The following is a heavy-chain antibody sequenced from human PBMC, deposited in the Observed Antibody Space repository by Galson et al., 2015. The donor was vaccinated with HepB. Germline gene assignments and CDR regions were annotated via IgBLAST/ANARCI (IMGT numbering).Heavy chain of an antibody. D-gene: IGHD2-8*01. CDR1: GFTFSSYA. J-gene: IGHJ4*02. V-gene: IGHV3-30-3*01. CDR2: ISYDGSNK. Sequence: SLRLSCAASGFTFSSYAMHWVRQAPGKGLEWVAVISYDGSNKYYADSVKGRFTISRDNSKNTLYLQMNSLRAEDTAVYYCARADIVLMVYAQFDYWGQGTLVTVSS. CDR3: ARADIVLMVYAQFDY.